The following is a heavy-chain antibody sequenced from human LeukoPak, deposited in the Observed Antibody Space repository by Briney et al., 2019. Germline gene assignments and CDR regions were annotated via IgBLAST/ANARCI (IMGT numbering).Heavy chain of an antibody. D-gene: IGHD2-2*01. CDR1: GGSMRNYY. V-gene: IGHV4-59*01. CDR3: ARGWASSWYYDF. CDR2: TYDSGSS. Sequence: SETLSLTCAVSGGSMRNYYWSWIRQPPGKGLEWIGYTYDSGSSSYNPSLRSRVSISIGTSKNQFSLNLSSVTAADTAVYYCARGWASSWYYDFWGQGTLVTVSS. J-gene: IGHJ4*02.